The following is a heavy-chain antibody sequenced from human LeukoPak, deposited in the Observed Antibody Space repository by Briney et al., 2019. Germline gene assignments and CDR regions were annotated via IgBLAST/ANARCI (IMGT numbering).Heavy chain of an antibody. Sequence: GASVTVSFKASGYTFTIYGISWVRQAPGQGLEWMGWISAYNGNTNYAQKLQGRVTMTTDTSTSTAYMELRSLRSDDTAVYYCARDRLLWFGEPDAFDIWGQGTMVTVSS. CDR2: ISAYNGNT. CDR1: GYTFTIYG. V-gene: IGHV1-18*01. J-gene: IGHJ3*02. CDR3: ARDRLLWFGEPDAFDI. D-gene: IGHD3-10*01.